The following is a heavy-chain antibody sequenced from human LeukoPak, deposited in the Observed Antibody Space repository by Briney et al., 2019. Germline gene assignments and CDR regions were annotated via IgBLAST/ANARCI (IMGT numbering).Heavy chain of an antibody. Sequence: SVKVSCKASGGTFSSYAISWVRQAPGQGLEWMGGIIPIFGTANYAQKFQGRVTITADKSTSTAYMELSSLRSEDTAEYYCARTYYDILTGYSRGPADAFDIWGQGTMVTVSS. J-gene: IGHJ3*02. CDR2: IIPIFGTA. V-gene: IGHV1-69*06. CDR3: ARTYYDILTGYSRGPADAFDI. CDR1: GGTFSSYA. D-gene: IGHD3-9*01.